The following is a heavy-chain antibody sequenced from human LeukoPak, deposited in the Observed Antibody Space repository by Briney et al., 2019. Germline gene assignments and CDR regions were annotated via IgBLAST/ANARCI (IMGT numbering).Heavy chain of an antibody. CDR2: ISGSGGST. CDR1: GDTFSSYG. D-gene: IGHD3-22*01. V-gene: IGHV3-23*01. CDR3: AKSRWAYYDCGES. Sequence: GGSLRLSCAASGDTFSSYGMSWVRQAPGMGLEWVSAISGSGGSTYYADSVKGRFTISRDNSKNTLYLQMNSLRAEDTAVYYCAKSRWAYYDCGESWGQGTLVTVSS. J-gene: IGHJ5*02.